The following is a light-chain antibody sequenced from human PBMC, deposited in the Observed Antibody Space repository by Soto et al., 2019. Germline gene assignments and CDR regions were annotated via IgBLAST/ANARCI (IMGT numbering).Light chain of an antibody. Sequence: QYALTQPASVSGSPGQSITISCTGTSSDVGGYNYVSWYQQHPGKAPKLMIYDVSNRPSGVSNRFSGSRSGNTASLTISGLQAGDEAHYYCRSYTGSTTLVVFGGGTKLTVL. CDR3: RSYTGSTTLVV. CDR1: SSDVGGYNY. J-gene: IGLJ2*01. V-gene: IGLV2-14*03. CDR2: DVS.